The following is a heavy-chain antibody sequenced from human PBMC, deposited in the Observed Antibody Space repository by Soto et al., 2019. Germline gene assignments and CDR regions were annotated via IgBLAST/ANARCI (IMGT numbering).Heavy chain of an antibody. J-gene: IGHJ4*02. Sequence: ASVKVSCKASGYSFSSFYMHWVRQAPGQGLEWMGVINPSGDSTTYAQKFQGRVTMTKDTSTSTLYMELSSLTSEDTAVYFCARDWEFGFWGQGTLVTVSS. CDR1: GYSFSSFY. CDR3: ARDWEFGF. CDR2: INPSGDST. V-gene: IGHV1-46*01. D-gene: IGHD3-10*01.